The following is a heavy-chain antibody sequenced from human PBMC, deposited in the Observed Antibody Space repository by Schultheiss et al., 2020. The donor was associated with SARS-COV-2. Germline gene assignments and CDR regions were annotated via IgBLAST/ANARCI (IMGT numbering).Heavy chain of an antibody. D-gene: IGHD2-8*01. V-gene: IGHV4-31*03. CDR1: GGSISSGGYY. CDR3: ARSTNGVCYGMDV. J-gene: IGHJ6*02. Sequence: SETLSLTCTVSGGSISSGGYYWSWIRQHPGKGLEWIGYIYYSGSTYYNPSLKSRVTISVDTSKNQFSLKLSSVTAADTAVYYCARSTNGVCYGMDVWGQGTTVTVSS. CDR2: IYYSGST.